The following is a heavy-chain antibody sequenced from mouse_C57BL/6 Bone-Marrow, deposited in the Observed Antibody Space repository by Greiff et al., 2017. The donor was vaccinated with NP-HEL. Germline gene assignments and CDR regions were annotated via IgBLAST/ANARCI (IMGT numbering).Heavy chain of an antibody. D-gene: IGHD1-1*01. Sequence: DVKLVESGEGLVKPGGSLKLSCAASGFTFSSYAMSWVRQTPEKRLEWVAYISSGGDYIYYADTVKGRFTISRDNARNTLYLQMSSLKSEDTAMYYCTRDPLYYYGSSNYAMDYWGQGTSVTVSS. CDR2: ISSGGDYI. V-gene: IGHV5-9-1*02. CDR1: GFTFSSYA. CDR3: TRDPLYYYGSSNYAMDY. J-gene: IGHJ4*01.